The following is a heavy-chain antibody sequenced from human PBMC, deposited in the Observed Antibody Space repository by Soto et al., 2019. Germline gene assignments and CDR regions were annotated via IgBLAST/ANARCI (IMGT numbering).Heavy chain of an antibody. V-gene: IGHV3-7*01. J-gene: IGHJ3*02. D-gene: IGHD3-22*01. CDR1: GFTFSSYW. CDR3: YSSGYYYSAFDI. CDR2: IKQDGSEK. Sequence: GGSLRLSCAASGFTFSSYWMSWVRQAPGKGLEWVANIKQDGSEKYYVDSVKGRFTISRDNAKNSLYLQMNSLRAEDTAVYYCYSSGYYYSAFDIWGQGTMVTVSS.